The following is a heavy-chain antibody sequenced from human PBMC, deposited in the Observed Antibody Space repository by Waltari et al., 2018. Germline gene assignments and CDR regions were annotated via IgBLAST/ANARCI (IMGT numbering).Heavy chain of an antibody. CDR2: ISYDGSNK. CDR1: GFTFSSYA. CDR3: ARVPYSSGYNQPLGY. J-gene: IGHJ4*02. D-gene: IGHD3-22*01. Sequence: QVQLVESGGGVVQPGRSLRLSCAASGFTFSSYAMHWVRQAPGKGLEWVAVISYDGSNKYYADSVKGRFTISKDNSKNTLYLQMNSLRAEDTAVYYCARVPYSSGYNQPLGYWGQGTLVTVSS. V-gene: IGHV3-30*01.